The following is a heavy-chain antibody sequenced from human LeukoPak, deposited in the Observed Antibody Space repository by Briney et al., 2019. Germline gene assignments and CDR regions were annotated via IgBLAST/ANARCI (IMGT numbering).Heavy chain of an antibody. CDR1: GGSISSYY. Sequence: SETLSLTCTVSGGSISSYYWSWIRQPAGKGLEWTGRIYTSGSTNYNPSLKSRVTMSVDTSKNQFSLKLSSVTAADTAVYYCASGHLLEWLSPHYYYMDVWGKGTTVTVSS. CDR3: ASGHLLEWLSPHYYYMDV. CDR2: IYTSGST. J-gene: IGHJ6*03. V-gene: IGHV4-4*07. D-gene: IGHD3-3*01.